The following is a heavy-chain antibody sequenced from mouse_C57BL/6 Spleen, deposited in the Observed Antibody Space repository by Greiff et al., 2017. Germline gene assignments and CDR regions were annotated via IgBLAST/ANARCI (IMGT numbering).Heavy chain of an antibody. Sequence: EVKLMESGGGLVKPGGSLKLSCAASGFTFSSYAMSWVRQTPEKRLEWVANISDGGSYTYYPDNVKGRVTLSRDNAKSNPYLQMSHLKSEDTAMYYCAKESYEGYFHYYFDYWGQGTTLTVSS. D-gene: IGHD2-3*01. V-gene: IGHV5-4*01. CDR2: ISDGGSYT. CDR3: AKESYEGYFHYYFDY. J-gene: IGHJ2*01. CDR1: GFTFSSYA.